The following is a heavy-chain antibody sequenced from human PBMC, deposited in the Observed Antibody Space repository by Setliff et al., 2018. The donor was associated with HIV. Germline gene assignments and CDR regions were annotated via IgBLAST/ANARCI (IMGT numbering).Heavy chain of an antibody. V-gene: IGHV4-59*01. CDR2: ISSSGST. CDR1: GDSSSNDY. D-gene: IGHD3-10*01. CDR3: ARGLTSRRGNWFDP. Sequence: SETLSLTCTVSGDSSSNDYWTWVRQPPGKGPEWIGHISSSGSTNYSPSLRSRVIMSVDTSQNLFSLILTSVTAADTAVYYCARGLTSRRGNWFDPWGQGTLVTVSS. J-gene: IGHJ5*02.